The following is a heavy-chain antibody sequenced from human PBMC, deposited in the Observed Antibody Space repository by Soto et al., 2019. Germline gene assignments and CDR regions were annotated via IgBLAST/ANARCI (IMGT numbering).Heavy chain of an antibody. Sequence: SSETLSLTCTVSGGSISSGDYYWSWIRQPPGKGLERIGYRYYSGSTYYNPSLKSRVTISVDTPKNQFSLKLSSVPAADTAVYYCARGIDGYYYGSGSSMNWFDPWGQGTLVTVSS. V-gene: IGHV4-30-4*01. CDR3: ARGIDGYYYGSGSSMNWFDP. J-gene: IGHJ5*02. CDR1: GGSISSGDYY. D-gene: IGHD3-10*01. CDR2: RYYSGST.